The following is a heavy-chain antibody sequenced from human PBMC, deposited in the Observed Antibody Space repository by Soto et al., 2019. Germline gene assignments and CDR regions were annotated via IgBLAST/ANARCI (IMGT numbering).Heavy chain of an antibody. V-gene: IGHV4-39*01. Sequence: QLQLQESGPGLVKPSETLSLTFTVSGGSISSSSYYWGWIRQPPGKGLEWIGSIYYSGRTYYNPSLKGRVTISVDTSKSQCGLELSSVTAPATAGYYCARQVEDYLLLAATIDYWGEGALDAVS. J-gene: IGHJ4*02. D-gene: IGHD3-10*01. CDR3: ARQVEDYLLLAATIDY. CDR2: IYYSGRT. CDR1: GGSISSSSYY.